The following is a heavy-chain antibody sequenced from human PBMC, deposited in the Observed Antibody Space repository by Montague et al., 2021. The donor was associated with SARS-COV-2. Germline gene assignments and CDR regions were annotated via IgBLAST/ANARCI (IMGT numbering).Heavy chain of an antibody. CDR3: ARNSDYGDHDYYYYMDV. Sequence: FLRLSCAASGFSFSDFYMSWFRQAPGRGLEWLSYIGSGGTTIYYADSVKGRFTISRDNTKNSLYLQMHSLRAEDTAIYYCARNSDYGDHDYYYYMDVWGTGTTVAV. D-gene: IGHD4-17*01. CDR1: GFSFSDFY. V-gene: IGHV3-11*01. J-gene: IGHJ6*03. CDR2: IGSGGTTI.